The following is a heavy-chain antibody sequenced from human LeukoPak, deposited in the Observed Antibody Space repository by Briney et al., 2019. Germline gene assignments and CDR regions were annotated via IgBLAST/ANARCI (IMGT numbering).Heavy chain of an antibody. D-gene: IGHD3-16*01. Sequence: TGGSLTLSCAASGFTFSSYAMIWLRQTPGKGLEWVAAISGSGGSTYYADSVKGRFTISRDKSKNTLYLQMNSLRAEDTAVYYCARGLANYFDYWGQGTLVTVSS. CDR3: ARGLANYFDY. J-gene: IGHJ4*02. CDR2: ISGSGGST. V-gene: IGHV3-23*01. CDR1: GFTFSSYA.